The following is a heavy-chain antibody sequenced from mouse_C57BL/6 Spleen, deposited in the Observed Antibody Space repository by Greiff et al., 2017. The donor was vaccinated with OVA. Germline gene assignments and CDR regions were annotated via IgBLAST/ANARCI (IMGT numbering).Heavy chain of an antibody. V-gene: IGHV1-74*01. J-gene: IGHJ2*01. CDR2: IHPSDSDP. Sequence: VQLQQPGAELVKPGASVKVSCKASGYTFTSYWMHWVKQRPGQGLEWIGRIHPSDSDPNYNQKFKGKATLTVDKSSSTAYMQHSSLASEDSAVYYFAAGTSDYWGQGTTLTVSS. CDR1: GYTFTSYW. D-gene: IGHD4-1*01. CDR3: AAGTSDY.